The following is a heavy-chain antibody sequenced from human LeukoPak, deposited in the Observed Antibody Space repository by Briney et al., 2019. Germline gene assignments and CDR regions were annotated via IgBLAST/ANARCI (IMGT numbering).Heavy chain of an antibody. CDR3: ARLEMATSEGY. D-gene: IGHD5-24*01. Sequence: ASVTVSFTASGYTFTVYYMHWVRQAPGQGREWMGWINPNSGGTNYAQKFQGRVTMTRDTSISTAYMELSRLRSDDTAVYYCARLEMATSEGYWGQGTLVTVSS. CDR2: INPNSGGT. J-gene: IGHJ4*02. CDR1: GYTFTVYY. V-gene: IGHV1-2*02.